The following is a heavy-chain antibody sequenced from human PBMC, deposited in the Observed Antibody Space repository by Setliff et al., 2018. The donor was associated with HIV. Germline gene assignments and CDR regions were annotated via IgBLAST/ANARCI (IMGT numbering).Heavy chain of an antibody. CDR1: GFSFSSYS. Sequence: GGSLRLSCAASGFSFSSYSMNWVRQAPGKGLEWVSCISGSSSYIYNADSVKGRFTISRDSSTNTLYLQMNSLRGDDTAVYYCAKDGISGGAYPPYYFDYWGHGTLVTVSS. J-gene: IGHJ4*01. CDR2: ISGSSSYI. CDR3: AKDGISGGAYPPYYFDY. D-gene: IGHD2-15*01. V-gene: IGHV3-21*04.